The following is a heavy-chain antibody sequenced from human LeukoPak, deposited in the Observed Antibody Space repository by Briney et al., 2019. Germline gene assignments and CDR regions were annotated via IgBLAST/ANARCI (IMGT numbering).Heavy chain of an antibody. V-gene: IGHV4-38-2*01. CDR3: ARHTAGSGIAARPDY. CDR1: GYSISSGYY. Sequence: PWETLSLTCAVSGYSISSGYYWGWIRQPPGKGLEWIGSIYHSGITYYNPSLKSRVTISVDTSKNQFSLKLSSVTAADTAVYYCARHTAGSGIAARPDYWGQGTLVTVSS. J-gene: IGHJ4*02. D-gene: IGHD6-6*01. CDR2: IYHSGIT.